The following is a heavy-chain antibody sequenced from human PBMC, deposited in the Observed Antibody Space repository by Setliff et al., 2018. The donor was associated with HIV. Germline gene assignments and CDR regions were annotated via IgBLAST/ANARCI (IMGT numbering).Heavy chain of an antibody. CDR3: ARHYDSSGKGDYFDD. CDR1: GASISGSY. J-gene: IGHJ4*02. Sequence: SETLSLTCPRRVSGASISGSYWIWIRQPPGKGLEWIGYLSLTRESKNNPSLNSRVTTSIDTSKNQFSLDLRSVTAADTAVYYCARHYDSSGKGDYFDDWGRGILVTVSS. CDR2: LSLTRES. D-gene: IGHD3-22*01. V-gene: IGHV4-59*08.